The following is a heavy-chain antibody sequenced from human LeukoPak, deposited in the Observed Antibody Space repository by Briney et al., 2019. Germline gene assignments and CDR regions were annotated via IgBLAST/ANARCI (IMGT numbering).Heavy chain of an antibody. V-gene: IGHV1-69*04. J-gene: IGHJ4*02. CDR1: GGTFSSYT. D-gene: IGHD4-17*01. CDR3: ARDPMTTVTSPSH. CDR2: IIPILGIA. Sequence: GASVKVSCKASGGTFSSYTISWVRQAPGQGLEWMGRIIPILGIANYAQKFQGRVTITADKSTSTAYMELSSLRSEDTAVYYCARDPMTTVTSPSHWGQGTLVTVSS.